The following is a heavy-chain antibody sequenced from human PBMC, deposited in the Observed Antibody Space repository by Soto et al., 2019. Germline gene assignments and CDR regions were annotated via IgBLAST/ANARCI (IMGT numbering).Heavy chain of an antibody. J-gene: IGHJ6*03. CDR2: ISGSGGST. V-gene: IGHV3-23*01. CDR1: GFTFSSYA. Sequence: PGGSLRLSCAASGFTFSSYAMSWVRQAPGKGLEWVSAISGSGGSTYYADSVKGRFTISRDNSKNTLYLQMNSLRAEDTAVYYCAKGGVVPAVSRGYSYIDVWGKGTTVTVSS. CDR3: AKGGVVPAVSRGYSYIDV. D-gene: IGHD2-2*01.